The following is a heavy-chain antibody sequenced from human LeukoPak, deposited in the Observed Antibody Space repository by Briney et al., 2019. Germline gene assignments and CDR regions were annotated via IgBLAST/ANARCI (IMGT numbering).Heavy chain of an antibody. D-gene: IGHD1-26*01. Sequence: GGSLRLSCAASGFTFSDYYMDWVRQAPGKGLEWVANIKYDGSEKYYADSVKGRLTISRDNSKNTLYLQMNSLRAEDTAVYYCARDLTGSYTFDLWGQGTLVTVSS. CDR3: ARDLTGSYTFDL. V-gene: IGHV3-30*02. CDR2: IKYDGSEK. J-gene: IGHJ4*02. CDR1: GFTFSDYY.